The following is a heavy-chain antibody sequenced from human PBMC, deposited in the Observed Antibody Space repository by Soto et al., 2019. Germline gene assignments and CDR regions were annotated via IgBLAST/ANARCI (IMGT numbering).Heavy chain of an antibody. CDR2: IYHSGRT. CDR3: ASVLRYFDWLSGGGYYYGVDV. D-gene: IGHD3-9*01. CDR1: GGSISSDDYY. J-gene: IGHJ6*02. V-gene: IGHV4-30-4*01. Sequence: QVQLQESGPGLVKPSQTLSLTCTVSGGSISSDDYYWSWIRQPPGKGLEWIGNIYHSGRTYYNPSLKSRSTISVDTSKNQFSLRMGSVTAADTAVYYCASVLRYFDWLSGGGYYYGVDVWGQGATVTVSS.